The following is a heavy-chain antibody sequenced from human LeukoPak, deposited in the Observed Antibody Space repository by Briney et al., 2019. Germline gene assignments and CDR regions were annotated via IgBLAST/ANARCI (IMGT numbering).Heavy chain of an antibody. CDR3: VRDVGASSGNY. CDR2: ITSSSGFI. V-gene: IGHV3-21*01. CDR1: GFNFSTFG. D-gene: IGHD6-19*01. Sequence: GGSLRLSCAASGFNFSTFGMNWVRQAPGKGLEWVSSITSSSGFIYYADSVKGRFTISRDNARNSLYLQMNSLRAEDTAVYYCVRDVGASSGNYWGLGTLVTVSS. J-gene: IGHJ4*02.